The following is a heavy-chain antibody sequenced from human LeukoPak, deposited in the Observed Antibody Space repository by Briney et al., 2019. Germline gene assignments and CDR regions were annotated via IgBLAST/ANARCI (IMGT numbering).Heavy chain of an antibody. V-gene: IGHV3-21*01. Sequence: GGSLRLSCAASGFTFSSYSMNWVRQAPGKGLGWVSSISSSSSYIYYADSVKGRFTISRDNAKNSLYLQMNSLRAEDTAVYYCARELTMVRGVRDAFDIWGQGTMVTVSS. CDR2: ISSSSSYI. CDR3: ARELTMVRGVRDAFDI. J-gene: IGHJ3*02. CDR1: GFTFSSYS. D-gene: IGHD3-10*01.